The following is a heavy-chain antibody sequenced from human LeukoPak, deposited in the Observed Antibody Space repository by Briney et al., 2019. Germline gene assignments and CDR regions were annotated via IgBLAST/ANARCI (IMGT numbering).Heavy chain of an antibody. CDR2: ISNSGHST. V-gene: IGHV3-23*01. J-gene: IGHJ4*01. D-gene: IGHD6-6*01. CDR1: GFPFRDYV. Sequence: GGSLRLSCAASGFPFRDYVMSWVRQAPGKGLEWVSGISNSGHSTYYIASVKGRFTVSRDNSKSTLFLQMNSLRAEDTAVYYCAKDFPSSIVTNWGQGTLVTVSS. CDR3: AKDFPSSIVTN.